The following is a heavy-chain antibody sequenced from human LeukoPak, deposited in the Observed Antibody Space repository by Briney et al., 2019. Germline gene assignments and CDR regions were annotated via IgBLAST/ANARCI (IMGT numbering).Heavy chain of an antibody. CDR2: IRYDGGNK. D-gene: IGHD6-13*01. Sequence: GGSLRLSCAASGFTFTNYGMHWVRQAPGKGLEWVAFIRYDGGNKSYADSVKGRFTISRDNSKNTLYLQMNSLGAADTAVYYCAKALTSSSSNWFDPWGQGTLVTVSS. CDR1: GFTFTNYG. CDR3: AKALTSSSSNWFDP. V-gene: IGHV3-30*02. J-gene: IGHJ5*02.